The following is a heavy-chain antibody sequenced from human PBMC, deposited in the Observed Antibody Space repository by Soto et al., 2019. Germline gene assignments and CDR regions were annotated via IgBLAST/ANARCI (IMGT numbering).Heavy chain of an antibody. V-gene: IGHV1-3*01. CDR3: ASESYGGEFDY. CDR1: GYTFTIYA. D-gene: IGHD4-17*01. CDR2: INAGNGNT. J-gene: IGHJ4*02. Sequence: GASVKVSCKASGYTFTIYAMHWVSKAPGQRLEWMGWINAGNGNTKYSQKFQGRVTITRDTSASTAYMELSSLRSEDTAVYYCASESYGGEFDYWGQGTLVTVSS.